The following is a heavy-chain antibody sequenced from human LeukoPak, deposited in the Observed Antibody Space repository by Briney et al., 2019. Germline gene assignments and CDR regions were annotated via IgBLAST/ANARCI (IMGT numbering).Heavy chain of an antibody. CDR3: ASSYYDFWSGYYAFDI. V-gene: IGHV4-34*01. CDR2: INHSGST. CDR1: GGSFSGYY. Sequence: SETLSLTCAVYGGSFSGYYWSWIRQPPGKGLEWIGEINHSGSTNYNPSLKSRVTISVDTSKNQFSLKLSSVTAADTAVYYCASSYYDFWSGYYAFDIWGQGTMVTVSS. J-gene: IGHJ3*02. D-gene: IGHD3-3*01.